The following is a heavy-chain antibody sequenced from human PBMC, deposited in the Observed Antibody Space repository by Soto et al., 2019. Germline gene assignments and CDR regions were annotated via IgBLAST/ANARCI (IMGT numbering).Heavy chain of an antibody. V-gene: IGHV1-2*02. CDR3: ARGDFDSSANYYAGWFDP. CDR2: FNANSGGT. J-gene: IGHJ5*02. CDR1: GYIFTGYY. Sequence: QVQLVQSGAEVKKPGASVKVSCTASGYIFTGYYMHWLRQAPGQGLEWMGWFNANSGGTKYAQKFQGRGTMTNDTSINTDYMELRGLISDDTAVYYCARGDFDSSANYYAGWFDPWGQGTLVTVSS. D-gene: IGHD3-22*01.